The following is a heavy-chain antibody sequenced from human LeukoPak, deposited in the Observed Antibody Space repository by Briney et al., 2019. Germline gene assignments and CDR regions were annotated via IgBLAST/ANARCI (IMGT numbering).Heavy chain of an antibody. Sequence: GASVKVSCKASGYTFTSYDINWVRQATGQGLEWMGWMNPNSGNTGYAQKFQGRVTMTRNTSISTAYMELSSLRSEDTAVYYCARGPALLWFGESGWFDPWGQGTLVTVSS. V-gene: IGHV1-8*01. CDR1: GYTFTSYD. CDR2: MNPNSGNT. D-gene: IGHD3-10*01. CDR3: ARGPALLWFGESGWFDP. J-gene: IGHJ5*02.